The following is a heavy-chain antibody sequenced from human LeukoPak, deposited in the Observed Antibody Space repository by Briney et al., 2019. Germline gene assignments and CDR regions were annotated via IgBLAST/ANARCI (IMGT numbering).Heavy chain of an antibody. V-gene: IGHV3-23*01. D-gene: IGHD3-10*01. CDR2: ISGSGGST. Sequence: PGGSLRLSCAASGFTFSSYTMTWVRQAPGKGLEWVSAISGSGGSTYYADSVKGRFTISRDNSKNTLYLQMSSLRAEDTAVYYCAKRYYGSGSYFSFDYWGQGTLVTVSS. J-gene: IGHJ4*02. CDR3: AKRYYGSGSYFSFDY. CDR1: GFTFSSYT.